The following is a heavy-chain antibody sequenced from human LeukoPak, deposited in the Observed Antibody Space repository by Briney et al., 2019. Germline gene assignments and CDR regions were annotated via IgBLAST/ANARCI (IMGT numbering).Heavy chain of an antibody. CDR2: IKQDGSEK. CDR3: ARAQTYYGSGSYLY. CDR1: GFTFSTFW. V-gene: IGHV3-7*01. J-gene: IGHJ4*02. Sequence: GGSLRLSCAASGFTFSTFWMNWVRQAPGKGLEWVANIKQDGSEKYYVDSVKGRFTISRDNAKNSLYLQMNSLRAEDTAVYYCARAQTYYGSGSYLYWGQGTLVTVSS. D-gene: IGHD3-10*01.